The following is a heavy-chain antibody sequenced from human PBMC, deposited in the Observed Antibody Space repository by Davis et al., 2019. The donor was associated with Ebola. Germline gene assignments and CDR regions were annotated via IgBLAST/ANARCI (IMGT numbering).Heavy chain of an antibody. J-gene: IGHJ3*02. CDR1: GGSFSGYY. V-gene: IGHV4-34*01. CDR2: INHSGST. D-gene: IGHD4-23*01. CDR3: ARHGGSTTVVTPDAFDI. Sequence: PSETLSLTCAVYGGSFSGYYWSWIRQPPGKGLEWIGEINHSGSTNYNPSLKSRVTISVDTSKNQFSLKLSSVTAADTAVYYCARHGGSTTVVTPDAFDIWGQGTMVTVSS.